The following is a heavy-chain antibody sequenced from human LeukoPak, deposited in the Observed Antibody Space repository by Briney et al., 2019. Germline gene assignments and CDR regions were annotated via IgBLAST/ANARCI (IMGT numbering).Heavy chain of an antibody. CDR2: IYYSGST. D-gene: IGHD6-19*01. V-gene: IGHV4-39*07. CDR3: AKRGIAVAGTYYYYYMDV. CDR1: GGSISSSSYY. J-gene: IGHJ6*03. Sequence: SETLSLACTVSGGSISSSSYYWGWIRPPPGKGLEWIGSIYYSGSTYYNPSLKSRVTISVDTSKNQFSLKLSPVTAADTAVYYCAKRGIAVAGTYYYYYMDVWGKGTTVTASS.